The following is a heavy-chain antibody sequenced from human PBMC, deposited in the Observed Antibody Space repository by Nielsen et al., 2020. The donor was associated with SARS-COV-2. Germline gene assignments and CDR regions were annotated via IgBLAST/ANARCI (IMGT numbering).Heavy chain of an antibody. CDR2: ISGSGGST. CDR3: AKGVGYCSGGSCYSKGRWDAFDI. D-gene: IGHD2-15*01. Sequence: GESLKISCAASGFTFSSYAMSWVRQAPGKGLEWVSAISGSGGSTYYADSVKGRFTISRDNSKNTLYLQMNSLRAEDTAVYYCAKGVGYCSGGSCYSKGRWDAFDIWGQGTMVTVSS. CDR1: GFTFSSYA. J-gene: IGHJ3*02. V-gene: IGHV3-23*01.